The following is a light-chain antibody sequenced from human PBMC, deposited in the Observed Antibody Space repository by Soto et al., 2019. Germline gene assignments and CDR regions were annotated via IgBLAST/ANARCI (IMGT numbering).Light chain of an antibody. CDR2: DAS. Sequence: EIVLTQSPASLSLSPGERATLSCRASQSVNSFLVWYQQKPGQAPRLLIYDASNRATGIPARFSGSGSGTDFTLTISSLEPEDFATYYCQQRSDWPRTFCQGTKLEIK. J-gene: IGKJ2*02. CDR1: QSVNSF. CDR3: QQRSDWPRT. V-gene: IGKV3-11*01.